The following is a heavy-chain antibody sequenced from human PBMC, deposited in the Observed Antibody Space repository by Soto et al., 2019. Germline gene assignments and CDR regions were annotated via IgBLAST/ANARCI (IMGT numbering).Heavy chain of an antibody. CDR3: AYLGEMATMTFDV. CDR2: IIPILGIA. Sequence: QVQLVQSGAEVKKPGSSVKVSCKASGGTFSSYTISWVRQAPGQGLEWMGRIIPILGIAHYAQKFQGRVTXTXETXTSTAYMELSSLRSEDTAVYYCAYLGEMATMTFDVWGQGTLVTVSS. D-gene: IGHD5-12*01. J-gene: IGHJ4*02. CDR1: GGTFSSYT. V-gene: IGHV1-69*02.